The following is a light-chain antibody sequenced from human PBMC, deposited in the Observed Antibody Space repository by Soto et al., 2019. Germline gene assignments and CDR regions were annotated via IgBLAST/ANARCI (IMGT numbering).Light chain of an antibody. CDR2: GAS. CDR1: QSVSSN. CDR3: QQYNNWSPLMYT. J-gene: IGKJ2*01. Sequence: EIVLTQSPATLSGSPGERATLSCRASQSVSSNLAWYQQKPGQAPRLLIYGASTRATGIPARFSGSGSGTEFTLTINSLQSEDFAVYYCQQYNNWSPLMYTFGQGTKLEIK. V-gene: IGKV3-15*01.